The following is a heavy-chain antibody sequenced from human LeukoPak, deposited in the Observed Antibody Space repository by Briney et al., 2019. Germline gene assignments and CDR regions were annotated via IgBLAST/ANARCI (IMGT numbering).Heavy chain of an antibody. J-gene: IGHJ4*02. CDR3: AGHSGGPFDS. Sequence: SETLSLTCTVSGGSISNYYWSWIRQSPGKGLEWIGYSYYIGSTNYNPSLESRVTISIDRAKNQFSLKLRSVTAADTAVYYCAGHSGGPFDSWGQGALVTVSS. V-gene: IGHV4-59*08. CDR2: SYYIGST. CDR1: GGSISNYY. D-gene: IGHD3-10*01.